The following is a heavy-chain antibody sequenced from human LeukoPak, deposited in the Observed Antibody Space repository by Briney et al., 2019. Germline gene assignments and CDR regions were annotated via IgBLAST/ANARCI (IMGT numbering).Heavy chain of an antibody. CDR1: GYTFTSYA. CDR3: ASLVQSGPREGFDY. V-gene: IGHV1-3*01. D-gene: IGHD3-3*01. Sequence: ASVKVSCKASGYTFTSYAMHWVRQAPGQRLEWMGWINAGNGNTKYSQKFQGRVTITRDTSASTAYMELSSLRSEDTAAYDCASLVQSGPREGFDYWGQGTLVTVSS. J-gene: IGHJ4*02. CDR2: INAGNGNT.